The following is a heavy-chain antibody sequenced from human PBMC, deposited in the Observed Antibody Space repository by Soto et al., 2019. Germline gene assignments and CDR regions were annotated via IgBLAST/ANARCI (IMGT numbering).Heavy chain of an antibody. CDR2: IYHGGST. V-gene: IGHV4-38-2*01. D-gene: IGHD4-17*01. CDR3: ARGGDDYGGNSRHDAFDI. J-gene: IGHJ3*02. Sequence: PSETLSLTCAVSGYSISSGYYWGWLRQPPGKGLEWIGSIYHGGSTNYNPSLKSRVTISVDTSKNQFSLKLSSVTAADTAVYYCARGGDDYGGNSRHDAFDIWGQGTMVTVSS. CDR1: GYSISSGYY.